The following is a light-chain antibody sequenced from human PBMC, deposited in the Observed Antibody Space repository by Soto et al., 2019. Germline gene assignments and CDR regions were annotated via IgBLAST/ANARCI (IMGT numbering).Light chain of an antibody. CDR1: QGISSY. V-gene: IGKV1-9*01. CDR2: TAS. Sequence: DIQMTQSPSSVSASVGDRVTISCQASQGISSYLAWYQQKPGKAPNLLIHTASTLQSGVPSRFSGSGSGTEFTLTISSLQPEDFATYYCQQRNSYPITFGQGTRLEIK. J-gene: IGKJ5*01. CDR3: QQRNSYPIT.